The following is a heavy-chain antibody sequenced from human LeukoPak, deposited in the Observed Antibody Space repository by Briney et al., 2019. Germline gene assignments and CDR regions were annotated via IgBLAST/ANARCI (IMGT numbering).Heavy chain of an antibody. V-gene: IGHV3-48*03. D-gene: IGHD2-15*01. CDR1: GFTFSSYE. CDR3: ARMSGYCSGGSCYFDY. CDR2: ISSSGSTI. J-gene: IGHJ4*02. Sequence: GGSLRLSCAASGFTFSSYEMNWVRQAPGKGLEWVSYISSSGSTIYYADSVKGRFTISRDNAKNSLYLQMNSLRAEDTAVYYCARMSGYCSGGSCYFDYWGQGTLVTVSS.